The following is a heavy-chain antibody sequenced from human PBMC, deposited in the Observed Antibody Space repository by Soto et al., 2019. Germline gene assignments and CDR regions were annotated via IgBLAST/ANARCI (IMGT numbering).Heavy chain of an antibody. CDR2: IIPILGTT. CDR1: GGTFISSA. CDR3: AKKNPHGDSNKAWLDP. D-gene: IGHD2-8*01. V-gene: IGHV1-69*01. Sequence: QVQLLQSGTELRQPGSSVTISCTPSGGTFISSAFAWVRQAPGGRIEWMGGIIPILGTTKYAEKFLGRVTIRADDSSRTAFLALSSLTVDDTAVYFCAKKNPHGDSNKAWLDPWGQGTLVTVST. J-gene: IGHJ5*02.